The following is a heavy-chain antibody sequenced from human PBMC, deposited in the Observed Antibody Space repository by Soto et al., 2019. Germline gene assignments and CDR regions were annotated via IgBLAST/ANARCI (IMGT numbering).Heavy chain of an antibody. D-gene: IGHD3-22*01. V-gene: IGHV4-39*07. J-gene: IGHJ4*02. Sequence: SETLSLTCTVTGDSISSRSYYWGWIRQPPGKGLEWIGSIYYSGSTNYNPSLKSRVTISVDTSKNQFSLKLSSVTAADTAVYYCARATYYYDSSGRSYYFDYWGQGTLVTVSS. CDR2: IYYSGST. CDR1: GDSISSRSYY. CDR3: ARATYYYDSSGRSYYFDY.